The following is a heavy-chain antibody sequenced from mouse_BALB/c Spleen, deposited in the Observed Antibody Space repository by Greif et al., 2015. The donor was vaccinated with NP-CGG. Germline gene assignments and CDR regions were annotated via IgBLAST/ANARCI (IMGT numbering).Heavy chain of an antibody. CDR2: IYPGDGDT. CDR1: GYTFTSYW. Sequence: VHLVESGAELARPGASVKLSCKASGYTFTSYWMQWVKQRPGQGLEWIGAIYPGDGDTRYTQKFKGKATLTADKSSSTSYMQLSSLAAEDSAVYYCAREKQTARAFDYWGQGTTLTVSS. D-gene: IGHD3-2*01. J-gene: IGHJ2*01. V-gene: IGHV1-87*01. CDR3: AREKQTARAFDY.